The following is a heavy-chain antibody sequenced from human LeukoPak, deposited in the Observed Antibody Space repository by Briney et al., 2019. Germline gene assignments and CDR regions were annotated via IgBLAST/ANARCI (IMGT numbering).Heavy chain of an antibody. J-gene: IGHJ4*02. CDR3: ARLNITARFFDY. D-gene: IGHD6-6*01. V-gene: IGHV4-34*01. CDR2: INHSGST. CDR1: GFTFSSYS. Sequence: GSLRLSCAASGFTFSSYSMNWVRQPPGKGLEWIGEINHSGSTNYNPSLKSRVTISVDTSKNQFSLKLSSVTAADTAVYYCARLNITARFFDYWGQGTLVTVSS.